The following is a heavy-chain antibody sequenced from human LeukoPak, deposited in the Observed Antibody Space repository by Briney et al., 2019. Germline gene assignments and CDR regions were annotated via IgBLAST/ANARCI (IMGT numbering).Heavy chain of an antibody. CDR3: ARDSSAGTGFYYYYGMDV. J-gene: IGHJ6*02. CDR2: IKQDGSEK. D-gene: IGHD2-15*01. V-gene: IGHV3-7*01. Sequence: GGSLRLSCAASGLTFSSYWMSWVRQAPGKGPEWVANIKQDGSEKYYVDSVKGRFTISRDNAKNSLYLQMSSLRAEDTAVYYWARDSSAGTGFYYYYGMDVWGQGTTVSVSS. CDR1: GLTFSSYW.